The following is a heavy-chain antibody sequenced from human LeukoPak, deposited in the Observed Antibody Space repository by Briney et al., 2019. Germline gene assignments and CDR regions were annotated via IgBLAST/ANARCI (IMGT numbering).Heavy chain of an antibody. Sequence: GSLRLSCAASGFTFSKYGVSWVRQAPGKGLEWIGYIYHTGSTSYSPSLKSRVTISADTSQNQFSLKLSSVTAADTAVYYCARLRMGDSSGHAFDIWGQGTMVTVSS. CDR1: GFTFSKYG. CDR2: IYHTGST. D-gene: IGHD3-22*01. CDR3: ARLRMGDSSGHAFDI. V-gene: IGHV4-59*08. J-gene: IGHJ3*02.